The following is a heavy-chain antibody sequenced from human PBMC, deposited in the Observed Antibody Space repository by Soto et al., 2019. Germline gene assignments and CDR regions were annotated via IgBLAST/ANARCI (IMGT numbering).Heavy chain of an antibody. D-gene: IGHD3-9*01. J-gene: IGHJ6*02. CDR1: GYIFTTYS. V-gene: IGHV1-3*04. CDR3: ARGDYDLSTGYSYYYGMDV. Sequence: GASVKVSCKASGYIFTTYSIHWVCQAPGQGLQWVGWINTDNGDTKYSQKFQDRVTISRDTSATTAYMELNSLTSEDTAVYYCARGDYDLSTGYSYYYGMDVWGQGTAVTVSS. CDR2: INTDNGDT.